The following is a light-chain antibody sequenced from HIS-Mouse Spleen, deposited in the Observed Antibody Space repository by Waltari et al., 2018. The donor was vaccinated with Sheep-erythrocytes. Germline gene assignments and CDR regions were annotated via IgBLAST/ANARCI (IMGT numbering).Light chain of an antibody. CDR2: EGS. V-gene: IGLV2-23*01. CDR1: SSDVGRYNL. CDR3: CSYAGSSTPWV. J-gene: IGLJ3*02. Sequence: QSALTQPASVSGSPGQSITIPSTGTSSDVGRYNLVSLYQQHPGKAPKLMIYEGSKRPSGVSNRFSGSKSGNTASLTISGLQAEDEADYYCCSYAGSSTPWVFGGGTKLTVL.